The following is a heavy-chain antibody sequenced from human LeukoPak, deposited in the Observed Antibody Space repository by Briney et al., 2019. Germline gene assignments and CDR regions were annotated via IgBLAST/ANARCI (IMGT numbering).Heavy chain of an antibody. CDR2: IYYSGST. Sequence: SETLSLTCTVSGGSISSYYWSWIRQPPGKGLEWIGYIYYSGSTNYNPSLKSRVTISVDTSKNQFSLKLSSVTAADTAVYYCARGKGGTMVRGVIIGYWGQGTLVTVSS. CDR1: GGSISSYY. CDR3: ARGKGGTMVRGVIIGY. D-gene: IGHD3-10*01. J-gene: IGHJ4*02. V-gene: IGHV4-59*12.